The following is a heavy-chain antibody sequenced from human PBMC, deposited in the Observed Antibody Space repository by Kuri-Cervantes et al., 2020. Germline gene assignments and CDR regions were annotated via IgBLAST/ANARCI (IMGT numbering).Heavy chain of an antibody. Sequence: GESLKISCAASGFTFSSHGMSWVRQSPGTGLEWVSSISSSGGSTYYADSAKGRFTISRDNAKNSLYLQMNSLRAEDTAVYYCARGRQWLIDYWGQGTLVTVSS. CDR3: ARGRQWLIDY. CDR1: GFTFSSHG. CDR2: ISSSGGST. V-gene: IGHV3-23*01. J-gene: IGHJ4*02. D-gene: IGHD6-19*01.